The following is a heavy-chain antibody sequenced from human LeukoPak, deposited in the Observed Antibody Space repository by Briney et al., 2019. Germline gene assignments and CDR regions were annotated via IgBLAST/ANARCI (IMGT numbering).Heavy chain of an antibody. D-gene: IGHD2-15*01. CDR2: IGGGGDNT. J-gene: IGHJ4*02. V-gene: IGHV3-23*01. Sequence: PGGSLRLSCAASGFTFSSFAMSWVRPAPGKGLEWVSVIGGGGDNTYYAGSVKGRFTISRDNSKNTLYLQMNSLRAEDTAIYYCARNRGSSCYSALDCWGQGTLVTVSS. CDR3: ARNRGSSCYSALDC. CDR1: GFTFSSFA.